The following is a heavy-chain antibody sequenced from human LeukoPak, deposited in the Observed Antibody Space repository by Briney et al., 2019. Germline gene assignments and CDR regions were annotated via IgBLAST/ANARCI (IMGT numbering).Heavy chain of an antibody. CDR3: ASTTMRLNAFDI. Sequence: PSETLSLTCTVSGGSISSYYWNWLRQPPGKGLEWIGYIYYSGTTNYNPSLKGRVTISVDTSKNQFSLRLSSVTAADTAVYYCASTTMRLNAFDIWGQGTMVTVSS. D-gene: IGHD1-14*01. CDR1: GGSISSYY. J-gene: IGHJ3*02. V-gene: IGHV4-59*08. CDR2: IYYSGTT.